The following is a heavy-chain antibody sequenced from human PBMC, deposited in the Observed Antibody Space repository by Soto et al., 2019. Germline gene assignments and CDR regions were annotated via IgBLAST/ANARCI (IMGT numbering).Heavy chain of an antibody. CDR1: GFTFSSYV. CDR2: IKQDGSEK. D-gene: IGHD1-20*01. V-gene: IGHV3-7*01. Sequence: GGSLRLSCAASGFTFSSYVMSWVRQAPGKGLEWVANIKQDGSEKRYVDSVKGRLTISRDNSKNTLYLQMNSLRAEDTAVYYCAKDQDPHNWKMNWFDPWGQGTLVTVSS. CDR3: AKDQDPHNWKMNWFDP. J-gene: IGHJ5*02.